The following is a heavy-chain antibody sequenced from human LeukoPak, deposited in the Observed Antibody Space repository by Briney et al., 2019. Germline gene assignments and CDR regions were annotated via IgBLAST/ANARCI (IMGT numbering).Heavy chain of an antibody. Sequence: GGSLRLSCAASGFTFSSYAMSWVRQTPGKGLEWVSAIGGSGDNTYYADSVKGRFTISRDNSKNTLDLQMNSLRAEDTALYYCAKDIMVWGVNSFDYWGQGTLVTVSS. J-gene: IGHJ4*02. D-gene: IGHD3-10*01. V-gene: IGHV3-23*01. CDR2: IGGSGDNT. CDR1: GFTFSSYA. CDR3: AKDIMVWGVNSFDY.